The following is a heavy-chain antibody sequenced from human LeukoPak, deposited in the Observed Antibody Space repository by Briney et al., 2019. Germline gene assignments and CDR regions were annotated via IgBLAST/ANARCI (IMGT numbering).Heavy chain of an antibody. Sequence: SETLSLTCSVSGASISYYYWSWIRQPPGKGLEWIGYIYTSGSTNYNPSLKSRVTVSVDTSKNQISLKMSSVTAADTAVYYCARQRCSTISCYHMDVWGKGTTVTVSS. V-gene: IGHV4-4*09. CDR1: GASISYYY. CDR2: IYTSGST. J-gene: IGHJ6*03. CDR3: ARQRCSTISCYHMDV. D-gene: IGHD2-2*01.